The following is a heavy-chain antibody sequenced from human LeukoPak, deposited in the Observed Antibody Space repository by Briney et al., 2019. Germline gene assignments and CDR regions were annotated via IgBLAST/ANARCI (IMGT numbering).Heavy chain of an antibody. J-gene: IGHJ4*02. CDR2: INPNSGGT. V-gene: IGHV1-2*02. Sequence: GASVKVSCKASGYTFTGYYMHWVRQAPGQGLEWMGWINPNSGGTNYAQKFQGRVTMTRDTSISTAYMELSRLRSDDTAVYYCARDYSGYDLPLFDYWGQGTLVTVSS. CDR1: GYTFTGYY. CDR3: ARDYSGYDLPLFDY. D-gene: IGHD5-12*01.